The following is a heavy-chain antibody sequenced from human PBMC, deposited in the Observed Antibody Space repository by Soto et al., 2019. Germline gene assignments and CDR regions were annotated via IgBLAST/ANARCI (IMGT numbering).Heavy chain of an antibody. D-gene: IGHD3-22*01. CDR1: GYSFTSYW. CDR3: ARRHRRITMIARYGMDV. CDR2: IDPSDSYT. Sequence: PGESLKISCKGSGYSFTSYWISWVRQMPGKGLEWMGRIDPSDSYTNYSPSFQGHVTISADKSISTAYLQWSSLKASDTAMYYCARRHRRITMIARYGMDVWGQGTTVTVSS. V-gene: IGHV5-10-1*01. J-gene: IGHJ6*02.